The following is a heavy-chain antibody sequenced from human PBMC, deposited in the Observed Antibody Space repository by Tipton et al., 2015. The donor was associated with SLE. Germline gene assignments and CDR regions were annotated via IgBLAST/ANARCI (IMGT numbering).Heavy chain of an antibody. J-gene: IGHJ4*02. D-gene: IGHD1-26*01. Sequence: GSLRLSCEASGFTFTNYAMDWVRQAPGKGLEWVAFIRYDGSSQHYADSVKGRFTISRDNSNNMVYLQMNSLRPEDTALYYCAKDPCYSGTCYFEDWGQGTLVTVSS. CDR2: IRYDGSSQ. V-gene: IGHV3-30*02. CDR3: AKDPCYSGTCYFED. CDR1: GFTFTNYA.